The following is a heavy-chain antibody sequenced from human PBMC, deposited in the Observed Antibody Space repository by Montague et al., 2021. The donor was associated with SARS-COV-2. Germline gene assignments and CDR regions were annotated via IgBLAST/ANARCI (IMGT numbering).Heavy chain of an antibody. J-gene: IGHJ6*02. Sequence: TLSLTCTVSGGSISSGGYYWSWIRQHPGKGLEWIGYIYYSGSTYYNPSLKSRVTISVDTSKNQFSLKLSYVTAADTDVYYCARDFCPYSSGCGYYYDMDVWGQGTTVTVSS. V-gene: IGHV4-31*03. CDR1: GGSISSGGYY. CDR3: ARDFCPYSSGCGYYYDMDV. D-gene: IGHD6-19*01. CDR2: IYYSGST.